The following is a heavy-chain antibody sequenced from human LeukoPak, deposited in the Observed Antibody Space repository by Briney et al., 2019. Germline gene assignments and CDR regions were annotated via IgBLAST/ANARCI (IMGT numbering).Heavy chain of an antibody. CDR1: GYTFTDHY. D-gene: IGHD3-3*01. J-gene: IGHJ1*01. V-gene: IGHV1-2*02. CDR3: ARGGRYYDFWSGYSGAEYFQH. Sequence: ASVKVSCKASGYTFTDHYIHWVRQAPGQGLEWMGWINPNSGDTNYAQKFQGRATMTRDTSISTIDMELRRLTSDDTAVYYCARGGRYYDFWSGYSGAEYFQHWGQGTLVTVSS. CDR2: INPNSGDT.